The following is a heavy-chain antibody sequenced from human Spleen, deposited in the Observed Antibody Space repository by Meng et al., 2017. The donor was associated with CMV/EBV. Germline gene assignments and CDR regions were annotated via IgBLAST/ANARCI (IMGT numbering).Heavy chain of an antibody. CDR1: GFAFRSYG. Sequence: GGSLRLSCAASGFAFRSYGMHWVRQPPGKGLEWLALIWHDGTNKNYADSVKGRFTISRDNAKNSLYLQMNSLRAEDTAVYYCARVRYNWNDVYYFDYWGQGTLVTVSS. CDR3: ARVRYNWNDVYYFDY. J-gene: IGHJ4*02. D-gene: IGHD1-1*01. CDR2: IWHDGTNK. V-gene: IGHV3-33*01.